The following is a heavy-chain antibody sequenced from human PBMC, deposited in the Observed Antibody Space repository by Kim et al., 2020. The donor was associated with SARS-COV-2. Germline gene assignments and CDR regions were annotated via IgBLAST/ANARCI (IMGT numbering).Heavy chain of an antibody. V-gene: IGHV5-51*01. Sequence: GESLKISCKGSGYSFANYWIGWVRQMPGKGLEWMGIIHPGDSDTRYSPSFQGQVTLSVDKSISTAYLQWSSLKASDTAMYYCGRRGHSSGYLDYWGQGTLVTVSS. CDR3: GRRGHSSGYLDY. CDR1: GYSFANYW. D-gene: IGHD3-22*01. J-gene: IGHJ4*02. CDR2: IHPGDSDT.